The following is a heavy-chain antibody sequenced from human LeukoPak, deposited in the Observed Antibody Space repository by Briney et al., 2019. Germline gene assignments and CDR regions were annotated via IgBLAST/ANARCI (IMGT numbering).Heavy chain of an antibody. Sequence: SVKVSCKASGGTFSSYAISWVRQAPGQGLEWMGGIIPIFGTANYAQKFQGRVTITTDGSTSTAYMELSRLRSEDTAVYYCAVGYYDSSGYRPIDYWGQGTLVTVSS. CDR1: GGTFSSYA. J-gene: IGHJ4*02. CDR2: IIPIFGTA. V-gene: IGHV1-69*05. D-gene: IGHD3-22*01. CDR3: AVGYYDSSGYRPIDY.